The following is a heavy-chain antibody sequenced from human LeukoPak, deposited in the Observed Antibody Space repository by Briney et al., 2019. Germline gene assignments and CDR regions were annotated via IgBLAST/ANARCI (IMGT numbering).Heavy chain of an antibody. CDR2: INHSGST. D-gene: IGHD6-19*01. J-gene: IGHJ4*02. V-gene: IGHV4-34*01. CDR3: ARDIAVAFFDY. CDR1: GGSSSGYY. Sequence: SETLSLTCAVDGGSSSGYYWSWFRQPPAKGLEWIGEINHSGSTNYNPSLKSRVTISVDTSKNQFSLRLSSVTAADTAVYYCARDIAVAFFDYWGQGTLVTVSS.